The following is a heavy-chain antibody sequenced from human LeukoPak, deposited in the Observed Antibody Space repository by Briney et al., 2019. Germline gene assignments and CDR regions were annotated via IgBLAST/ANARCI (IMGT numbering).Heavy chain of an antibody. D-gene: IGHD1-26*01. CDR2: INGDGSTT. CDR1: GFTFSNAW. CDR3: ARVKWELLSEWNAFDI. V-gene: IGHV3-74*01. Sequence: PGGSLRLSCAASGFTFSNAWMSWVRQAPGTGLVWVSRINGDGSTTSYADSVKGRFTISRDNAKNTLFLQVNSLRAEDTAVYYCARVKWELLSEWNAFDIWGQGTMVTVSS. J-gene: IGHJ3*02.